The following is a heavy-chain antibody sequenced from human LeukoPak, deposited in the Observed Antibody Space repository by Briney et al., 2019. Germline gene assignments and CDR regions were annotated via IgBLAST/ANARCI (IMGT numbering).Heavy chain of an antibody. J-gene: IGHJ6*02. V-gene: IGHV4-31*03. CDR3: ARDCFVSYYDSSGYYVGYYYGMDV. Sequence: PSQTPSLTCTVSGGSISSGGYYWSWIRQHPGKGLEWIGYIYYSGSTYYNPSLKSRVTISVDTSKNQFSLKLSSVTAADTAVYYCARDCFVSYYDSSGYYVGYYYGMDVWGQGTTVTVSS. D-gene: IGHD3-22*01. CDR1: GGSISSGGYY. CDR2: IYYSGST.